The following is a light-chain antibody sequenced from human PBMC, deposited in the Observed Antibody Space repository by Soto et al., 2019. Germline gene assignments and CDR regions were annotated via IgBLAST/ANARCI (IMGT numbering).Light chain of an antibody. Sequence: ETVLTQSPATFSVSPGERATLSCRASQSIGSNLAWYQQRPGQLPRLLIYGASTSATGVPARFSGSGSGTEFTLTINSLQSEDCALYYCQQYNKWRLFTFGPGTKVDIK. J-gene: IGKJ3*01. CDR1: QSIGSN. CDR3: QQYNKWRLFT. CDR2: GAS. V-gene: IGKV3-15*01.